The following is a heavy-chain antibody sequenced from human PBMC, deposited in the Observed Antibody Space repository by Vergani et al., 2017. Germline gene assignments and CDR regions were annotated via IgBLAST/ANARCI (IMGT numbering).Heavy chain of an antibody. V-gene: IGHV1-69*01. D-gene: IGHD5-24*01. J-gene: IGHJ6*02. CDR3: AGGNVEMATGRRYYYYYGMDV. CDR1: GGTFSSYA. CDR2: IIPIFGTA. Sequence: QVQLVQSGAEVKKPGSSVKVSCKASGGTFSSYAISWVRQAPGQGLEWMGGIIPIFGTANYAQKFQGRVTITADESTSTAYMGLSSLRSEDTAVYYCAGGNVEMATGRRYYYYYGMDVWGQGTTVTVSS.